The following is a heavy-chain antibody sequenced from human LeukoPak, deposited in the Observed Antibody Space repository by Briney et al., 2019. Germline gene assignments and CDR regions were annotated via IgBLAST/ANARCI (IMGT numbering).Heavy chain of an antibody. J-gene: IGHJ4*02. CDR3: TRVGYIDEGIDY. Sequence: GGSLRLSCTASGFTFSNFWMTWVRQAPGKGLEWVANIKQDGSKKSYVDSVKGRFTISRDNAKNSLYLQMNSLRAEDTAIYYCTRVGYIDEGIDYWGQGTLVTVSS. CDR1: GFTFSNFW. D-gene: IGHD5-24*01. CDR2: IKQDGSKK. V-gene: IGHV3-7*04.